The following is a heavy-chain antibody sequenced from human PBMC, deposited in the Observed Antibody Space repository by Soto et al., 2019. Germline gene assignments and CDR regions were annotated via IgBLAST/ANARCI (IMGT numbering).Heavy chain of an antibody. CDR3: ARGSIAVARKYFQH. D-gene: IGHD6-19*01. CDR2: INHSGST. J-gene: IGHJ1*01. V-gene: IGHV4-34*01. Sequence: QVQLQQWGAGLLKPPETLSLTCAVYGGSFSGYYWSWIRQPPGKGLEWIGEINHSGSTNYNPSLKSRVTISVDTSKNQFSLKLSAVTAADTAVDYCARGSIAVARKYFQHWGQGTLVTVSS. CDR1: GGSFSGYY.